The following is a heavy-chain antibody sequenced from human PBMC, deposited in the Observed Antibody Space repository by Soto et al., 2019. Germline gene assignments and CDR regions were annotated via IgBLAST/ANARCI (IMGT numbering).Heavy chain of an antibody. CDR3: AKSLVTPSDSFDL. CDR2: ISDPGTST. J-gene: IGHJ3*01. D-gene: IGHD2-21*02. V-gene: IGHV3-23*01. CDR1: GFTFGNYA. Sequence: GGSLRLSCAASGFTFGNYAMNWVRQAPGKGLEWISSISDPGTSTYYANSVKGRFSMSRDNSKNTLFLQMNRLRADDTAVYFCAKSLVTPSDSFDLWGRGTFVPVSS.